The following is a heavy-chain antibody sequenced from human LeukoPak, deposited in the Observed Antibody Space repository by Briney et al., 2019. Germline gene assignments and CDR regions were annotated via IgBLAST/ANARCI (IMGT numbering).Heavy chain of an antibody. D-gene: IGHD4-23*01. CDR1: GYTLTELS. Sequence: ASVKVTCKVSGYTLTELSMHWVRQAPGKGLEWMGGFDPEDGETIYAQKFQGRVTMTEDTSTDTAYMELSSLRSEDTAVYYCATSGGLGAAFDIWGQGTMVTVSS. CDR2: FDPEDGET. J-gene: IGHJ3*02. CDR3: ATSGGLGAAFDI. V-gene: IGHV1-24*01.